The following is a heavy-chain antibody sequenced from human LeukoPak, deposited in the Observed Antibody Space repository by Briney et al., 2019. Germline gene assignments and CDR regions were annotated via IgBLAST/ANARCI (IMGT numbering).Heavy chain of an antibody. V-gene: IGHV3-21*06. CDR2: ISSTSTYI. D-gene: IGHD2-2*01. CDR3: ARHLSVVPAALDY. J-gene: IGHJ4*02. CDR1: GFSFSSYS. Sequence: GGSLRLSCVASGFSFSSYSMNWVRQAPGKGLEWVSSISSTSTYIYYTDSVEGRFTISRDNAKNSLYLQMDSLRAEDTAVYYCARHLSVVPAALDYWGQGTLVTVSS.